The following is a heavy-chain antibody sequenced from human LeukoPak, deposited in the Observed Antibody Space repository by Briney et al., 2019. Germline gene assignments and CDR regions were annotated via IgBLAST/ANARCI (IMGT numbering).Heavy chain of an antibody. CDR2: IYYSGST. V-gene: IGHV4-59*11. D-gene: IGHD4-11*01. Sequence: PSETLSLTCTVSGGSISSHYWSWIRQPPGKGLEWIGHIYYSGSTNYNPSLKSRVTISVDTSKNQFSLKLSSVTAADTAVYYCARIYSNYKNWFDPWGQGTLVTVSS. CDR1: GGSISSHY. J-gene: IGHJ5*02. CDR3: ARIYSNYKNWFDP.